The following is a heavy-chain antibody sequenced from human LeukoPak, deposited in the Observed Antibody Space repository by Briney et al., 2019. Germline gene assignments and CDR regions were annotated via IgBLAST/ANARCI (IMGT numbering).Heavy chain of an antibody. Sequence: ESLKISCKGCGYSFTSYWIGWVRQMPGKGLEWMGIIYPGDSDTRYSPSFQGQVTISADKSISTAYLQWSSLKASDTAMYYCARLGLVGATTQFFDYWGQGTLVTVSS. CDR1: GYSFTSYW. J-gene: IGHJ4*02. CDR3: ARLGLVGATTQFFDY. V-gene: IGHV5-51*01. CDR2: IYPGDSDT. D-gene: IGHD1-26*01.